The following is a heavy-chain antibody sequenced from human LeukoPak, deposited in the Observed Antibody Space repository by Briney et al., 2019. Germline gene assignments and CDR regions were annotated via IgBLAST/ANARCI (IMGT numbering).Heavy chain of an antibody. CDR3: ARGRITMVRGVIITSHYYYGMDV. D-gene: IGHD3-10*01. J-gene: IGHJ6*04. CDR1: GGSFSGYY. CDR2: INHSGST. V-gene: IGHV4-34*01. Sequence: SETLSLTCAVYGGSFSGYYWSWIRQPPGKGLEWIGEINHSGSTNYNPSLKSRVTISVDTSKNQFSLKLSSVTAADTAVYYCARGRITMVRGVIITSHYYYGMDVWGKGTTVTVFS.